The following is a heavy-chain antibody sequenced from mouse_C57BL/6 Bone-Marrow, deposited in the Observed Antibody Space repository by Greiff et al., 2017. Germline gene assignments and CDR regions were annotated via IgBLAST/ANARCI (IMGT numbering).Heavy chain of an antibody. CDR1: GYTFTEYT. CDR2: FYPGSGSI. D-gene: IGHD3-2*02. Sequence: QVQLQQSGAELVKPGASVKLSCKASGYTFTEYTIHWVKQRSGQGLEWIGWFYPGSGSIKYNEKFKDKATLTADKSSSTVYMELSRLTSEDSAVYYCARHERQLRLWGYDSMDDWGQGTSVTVSS. V-gene: IGHV1-62-2*01. J-gene: IGHJ4*01. CDR3: ARHERQLRLWGYDSMDD.